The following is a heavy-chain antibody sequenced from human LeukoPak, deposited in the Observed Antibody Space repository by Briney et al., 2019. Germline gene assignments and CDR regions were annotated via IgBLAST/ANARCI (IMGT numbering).Heavy chain of an antibody. V-gene: IGHV1-46*01. CDR1: GYTFTSYY. CDR2: INPSGGST. D-gene: IGHD6-19*01. Sequence: ASVKVSCKASGYTFTSYYMHWVRQAPGQGLEWMGIINPSGGSTSYAQKFQGRVTMTRDTSTSTVYMELSSLRSEDTAVYYCARDSITRLLAGYHYYGMDVWGQGTTVTVSS. CDR3: ARDSITRLLAGYHYYGMDV. J-gene: IGHJ6*02.